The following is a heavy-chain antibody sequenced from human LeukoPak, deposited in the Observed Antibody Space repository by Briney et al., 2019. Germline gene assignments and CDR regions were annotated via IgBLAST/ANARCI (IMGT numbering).Heavy chain of an antibody. Sequence: ASVKVSCKASGYTFTSYDINWVRQATGQGLEWMGWMNPNSGNTGYAQKFQGRVTMTRNTSISTAYMELSSLRSEDTAVYYCASSPTETYCSGGGCYEYYYYGMDVWGQGTTVTVSS. D-gene: IGHD2-15*01. V-gene: IGHV1-8*01. CDR1: GYTFTSYD. CDR3: ASSPTETYCSGGGCYEYYYYGMDV. J-gene: IGHJ6*02. CDR2: MNPNSGNT.